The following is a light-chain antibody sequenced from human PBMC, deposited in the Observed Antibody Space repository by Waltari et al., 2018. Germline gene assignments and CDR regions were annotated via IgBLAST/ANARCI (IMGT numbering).Light chain of an antibody. J-gene: IGKJ1*01. CDR3: QQYYTIPWT. V-gene: IGKV4-1*01. Sequence: DIVMTQSPDSLSVSLGERATINCKSSQSVLHSSNNKNFLSWDQQRPGQPPKRRIYWASTRESGVPDRVSGSGSGTDFTLTISSLQAEDVAVYYCQQYYTIPWTFGQGTKVEIK. CDR2: WAS. CDR1: QSVLHSSNNKNF.